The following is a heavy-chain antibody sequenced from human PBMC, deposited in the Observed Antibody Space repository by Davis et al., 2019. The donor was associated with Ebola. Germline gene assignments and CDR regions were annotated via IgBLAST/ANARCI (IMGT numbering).Heavy chain of an antibody. CDR1: GGSISSYY. CDR3: ARVSSSWYWDYYYGMDV. J-gene: IGHJ6*02. V-gene: IGHV4-4*07. Sequence: PSETLSLTCTVSGGSISSYYWSWIRQPAGKGLEWIGHIYTSGSTNYNPSLKSRVTISVDTSKNQFSLKLSSVTAADTAVYYCARVSSSWYWDYYYGMDVWGQGTTVTVSS. D-gene: IGHD6-13*01. CDR2: IYTSGST.